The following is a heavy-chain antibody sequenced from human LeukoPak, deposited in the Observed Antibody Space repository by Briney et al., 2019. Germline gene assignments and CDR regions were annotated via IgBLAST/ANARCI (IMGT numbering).Heavy chain of an antibody. D-gene: IGHD3-16*01. CDR1: GYSFSSSW. J-gene: IGHJ3*02. CDR3: ARLQGITPQPMTEGFDI. Sequence: GGSLRLSCAASGYSFSSSWMLWVRQTPGKGLVWLSRISPDGSSTSYADSVKGRFTVSRDIARNTLSLQMNSLRAEDSAVYYCARLQGITPQPMTEGFDIWGQGTMVTVSS. CDR2: ISPDGSST. V-gene: IGHV3-74*01.